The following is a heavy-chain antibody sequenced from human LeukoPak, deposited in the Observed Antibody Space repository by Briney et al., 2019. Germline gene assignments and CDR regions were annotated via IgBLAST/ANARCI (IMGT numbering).Heavy chain of an antibody. CDR3: AKVISSGSINWFDP. CDR1: GFTFSSYG. Sequence: PGGSLRLSCAASGFTFSSYGMHWVRQAPGKGLEWVAVISYDGSNKYYADSVKGRFTISRDNSKNTLYLQMNGLRAEDTAVYYCAKVISSGSINWFDPWGQGTLVTVSS. V-gene: IGHV3-30*18. CDR2: ISYDGSNK. D-gene: IGHD6-19*01. J-gene: IGHJ5*02.